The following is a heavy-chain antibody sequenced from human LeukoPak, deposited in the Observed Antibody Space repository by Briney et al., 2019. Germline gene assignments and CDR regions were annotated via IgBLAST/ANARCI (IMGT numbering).Heavy chain of an antibody. Sequence: GGSLRLSCAASGFTFSSYAMHWVRQAPGKGLEWVAVISYDGSKKYHADTVKGRFTISRDNSNKMQYLEMDSLRADDTAVYYCARGGDFWSGYKTHEYGLDVWGQGTTVTVSS. V-gene: IGHV3-30-3*01. CDR1: GFTFSSYA. CDR2: ISYDGSKK. D-gene: IGHD3-3*01. CDR3: ARGGDFWSGYKTHEYGLDV. J-gene: IGHJ6*02.